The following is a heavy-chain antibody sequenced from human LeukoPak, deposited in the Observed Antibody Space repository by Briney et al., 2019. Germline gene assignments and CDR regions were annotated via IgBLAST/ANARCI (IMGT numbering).Heavy chain of an antibody. CDR1: GFTFDDYT. J-gene: IGHJ4*02. Sequence: GGSLRLSCVTSGFTFDDYTMHWVRQVPGKGLEWVSLIFSNGRSTYSVDSVKGRFTISRDNSKNSLYLQMNSLRTEDTALYYCAKDKGDGYNLRGLDYWGQGTLVTVSS. V-gene: IGHV3-43*01. D-gene: IGHD5-24*01. CDR3: AKDKGDGYNLRGLDY. CDR2: IFSNGRST.